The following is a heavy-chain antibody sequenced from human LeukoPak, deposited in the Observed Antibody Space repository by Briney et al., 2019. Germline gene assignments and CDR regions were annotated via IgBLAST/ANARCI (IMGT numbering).Heavy chain of an antibody. CDR1: GGSFSGYY. V-gene: IGHV4-34*01. Sequence: SETLSLTCAVYGGSFSGYYWSWIRQPPGKGLEWIGEINHSGSTNYNPSLKSRVTISVDTSKNQFSLKLSSVTAADTAVYYCARGSRGCSSTSCYRYFDCWGQGTLVTVSS. J-gene: IGHJ4*02. CDR2: INHSGST. CDR3: ARGSRGCSSTSCYRYFDC. D-gene: IGHD2-2*01.